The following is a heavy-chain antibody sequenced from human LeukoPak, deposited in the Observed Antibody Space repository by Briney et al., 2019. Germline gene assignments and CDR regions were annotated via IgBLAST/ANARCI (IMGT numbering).Heavy chain of an antibody. CDR2: ISSSGSTI. CDR1: GFTFSSYS. V-gene: IGHV3-48*04. D-gene: IGHD3-10*02. Sequence: GGSLRLSCAASGFTFSSYSMNWVRQAPGKGLEWVSYISSSGSTIYYADSVKGRFTISRDNAKNSLYLQMNSLRAEDTAVYYCAELGITKIGGVWGKGTTVTISS. J-gene: IGHJ6*04. CDR3: AELGITKIGGV.